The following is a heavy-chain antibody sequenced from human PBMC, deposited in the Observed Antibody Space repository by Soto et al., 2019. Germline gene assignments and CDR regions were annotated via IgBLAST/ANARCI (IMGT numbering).Heavy chain of an antibody. D-gene: IGHD6-13*01. Sequence: GGSLRLSCAASGFTVSSNYMSWVRQAPGKGLEWVSVIYSGGSTYYADSVKGRFTIFRDNSKNTLYLQMNSLRAEDTAVYYCARASSWYVGYYFDYWGQGTLVTVSS. CDR1: GFTVSSNY. V-gene: IGHV3-66*01. CDR2: IYSGGST. CDR3: ARASSWYVGYYFDY. J-gene: IGHJ4*02.